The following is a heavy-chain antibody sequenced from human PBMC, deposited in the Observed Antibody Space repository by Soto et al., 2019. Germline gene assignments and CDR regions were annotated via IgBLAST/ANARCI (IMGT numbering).Heavy chain of an antibody. CDR2: IYYSGST. V-gene: IGHV4-59*01. CDR1: GGCISSYY. Sequence: PXASLSLTCTVCGGCISSYYWSWIRQPPGKGLEWIGYIYYSGSTNYNPSLKSRVTISVDTSKNQFSLKLSSVTAADTAVYYCARGADTAMVDFDYCGQRTLVTVSS. D-gene: IGHD5-18*01. CDR3: ARGADTAMVDFDY. J-gene: IGHJ4*02.